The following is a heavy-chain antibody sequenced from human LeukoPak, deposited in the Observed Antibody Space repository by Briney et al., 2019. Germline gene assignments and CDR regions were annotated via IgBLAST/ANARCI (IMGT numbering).Heavy chain of an antibody. D-gene: IGHD3-3*01. CDR2: LSDSGGST. V-gene: IGHV3-23*01. CDR1: GFTFSNYG. J-gene: IGHJ5*02. Sequence: GTLVLSCAASGFTFSNYGMSWVRQAPGKGLEWVSALSDSGGSTYYAESVKGRFTISRDNSKNTLYLQMNSLRAEDTAVYYCARHDWFDPWGQGTLVTVSS. CDR3: ARHDWFDP.